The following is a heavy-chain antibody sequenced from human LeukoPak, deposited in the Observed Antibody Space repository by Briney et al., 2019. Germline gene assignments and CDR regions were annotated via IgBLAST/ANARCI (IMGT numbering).Heavy chain of an antibody. D-gene: IGHD2-8*01. CDR1: GFTFSSYA. V-gene: IGHV3-30*04. CDR2: ISYDGSNK. J-gene: IGHJ3*02. CDR3: ARDDVWAFDI. Sequence: GRSLRLSCAASGFTFSSYAMHWVRQAPGKGLEWVAVISYDGSNKYYADSVKGRFTISRDNSKNTLYLQMNSLRAEDTAVYYCARDDVWAFDIWGQGTMVTVSS.